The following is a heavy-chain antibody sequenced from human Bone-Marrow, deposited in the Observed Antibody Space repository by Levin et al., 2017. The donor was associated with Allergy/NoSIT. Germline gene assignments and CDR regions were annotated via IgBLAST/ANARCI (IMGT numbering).Heavy chain of an antibody. Sequence: SQTLSLPCTVSGGSVISRAHHWAWVRQPPGKALEWIGSISFNGRTFYNPSLESRLAISVDTSNNQFSLKLTSVTAADTAVFYCVAGSGYQDFWGQGILITVSS. CDR1: GGSVISRAHH. CDR2: ISFNGRT. J-gene: IGHJ4*02. V-gene: IGHV4-39*01. CDR3: VAGSGYQDF. D-gene: IGHD6-19*01.